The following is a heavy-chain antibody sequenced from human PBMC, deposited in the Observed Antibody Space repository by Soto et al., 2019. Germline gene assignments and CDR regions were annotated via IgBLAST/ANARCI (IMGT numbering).Heavy chain of an antibody. CDR2: ISYDGSNK. D-gene: IGHD6-6*01. CDR3: ASDSSSSYYFDY. CDR1: GFTFSSYA. V-gene: IGHV3-30-3*01. J-gene: IGHJ4*02. Sequence: HPGGSLRLSCAASGFTFSSYAMHWVRQAPGKGLEWVAVISYDGSNKYYADSVKGRFTISRDNSKNTLYLQMNSLRAEDTAVYYCASDSSSSYYFDYWGQGTLVTVSS.